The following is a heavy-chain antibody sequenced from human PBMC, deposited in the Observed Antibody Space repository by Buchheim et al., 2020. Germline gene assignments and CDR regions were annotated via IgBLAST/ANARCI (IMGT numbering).Heavy chain of an antibody. CDR1: GYTFTSYY. Sequence: QVQLVQSGAEVKKPGASVKVSCKASGYTFTSYYMHWVRQAPGQGLEWMGIINPSGGSTSYAQKFQGRVTMTRDTSTSTVYMELSSLRSEDTAVYYCASGCSSTSCYPLSYGYYYGMDVWGQGTT. D-gene: IGHD2-2*01. CDR2: INPSGGST. V-gene: IGHV1-46*03. CDR3: ASGCSSTSCYPLSYGYYYGMDV. J-gene: IGHJ6*02.